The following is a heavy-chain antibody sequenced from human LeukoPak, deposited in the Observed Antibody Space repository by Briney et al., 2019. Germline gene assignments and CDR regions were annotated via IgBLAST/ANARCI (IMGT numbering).Heavy chain of an antibody. D-gene: IGHD1-7*01. Sequence: ASVKVSCKASGYTFTGYYMHWVRQAPGQGLEWMGWINPNSGGTNYAQKFQGRVTMTRDTSISTAYMELSRLRSDNTAVYYCARDENHWNYNWYFDLWGRGTLVTVSS. CDR1: GYTFTGYY. CDR2: INPNSGGT. CDR3: ARDENHWNYNWYFDL. V-gene: IGHV1-2*02. J-gene: IGHJ2*01.